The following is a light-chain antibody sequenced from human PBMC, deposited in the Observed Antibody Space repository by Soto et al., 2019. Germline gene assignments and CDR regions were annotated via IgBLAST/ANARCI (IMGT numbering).Light chain of an antibody. CDR1: SGSVSTSYY. CDR3: VLYMGSGIWV. V-gene: IGLV8-61*01. CDR2: STN. J-gene: IGLJ3*02. Sequence: QTVVTQEPSFSVSPGGTVTLTCGLSSGSVSTSYYPRWYQQTPGQAPRTLIYSTNTRSSGVPDRFSGSILGTKAALTITGAQADDDSDYYCVLYMGSGIWVFGGGTKVTVL.